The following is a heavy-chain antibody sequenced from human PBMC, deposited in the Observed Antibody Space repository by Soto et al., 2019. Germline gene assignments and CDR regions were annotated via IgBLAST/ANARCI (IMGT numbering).Heavy chain of an antibody. D-gene: IGHD3-10*01. CDR1: GDSVSTNSAA. CDR2: TYYRSKWYN. V-gene: IGHV6-1*01. J-gene: IGHJ6*02. Sequence: SQTLSLTCAVSGDSVSTNSAAWNWIRQSPSRGLEWLGRTYYRSKWYNDYAVSVKSRININADTSKNQISLQQNSVTPEDTAVYYCARAGPDYYYYGLDVWGQGTTVTVSS. CDR3: ARAGPDYYYYGLDV.